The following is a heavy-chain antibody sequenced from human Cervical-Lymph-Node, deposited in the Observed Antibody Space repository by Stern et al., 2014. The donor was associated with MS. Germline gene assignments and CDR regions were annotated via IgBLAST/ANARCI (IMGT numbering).Heavy chain of an antibody. CDR2: ISAYNGNT. Sequence: MQLGESGAEVKKPGASVKVSCKASGYTFTSYGLNWERQAPGQGLEWMGGISAYNGNTNYAQNLQGRVSMTTDTSTSTVYMELRSLRSDDTAMYYCAREYYDFSGYYLFDYWGQGTLVTVSS. CDR3: AREYYDFSGYYLFDY. CDR1: GYTFTSYG. V-gene: IGHV1-18*01. J-gene: IGHJ4*02. D-gene: IGHD3-22*01.